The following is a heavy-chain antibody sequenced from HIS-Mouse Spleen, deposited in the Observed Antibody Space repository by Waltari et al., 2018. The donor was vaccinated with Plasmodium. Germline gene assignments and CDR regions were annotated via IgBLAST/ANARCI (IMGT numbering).Heavy chain of an antibody. Sequence: QVQLQQWGAGLLKPSETLSLTCAVYGGSFSGYYWSWIRQPPGKGLEWIGEIKHSGSPTYHPALKRWVTISVDTPKNQFSLKLSSVTAADTAVYYCARGPGYSSGWYYFDYWGQGTLVTVSS. D-gene: IGHD6-19*01. CDR1: GGSFSGYY. J-gene: IGHJ4*02. V-gene: IGHV4-34*01. CDR2: IKHSGSP. CDR3: ARGPGYSSGWYYFDY.